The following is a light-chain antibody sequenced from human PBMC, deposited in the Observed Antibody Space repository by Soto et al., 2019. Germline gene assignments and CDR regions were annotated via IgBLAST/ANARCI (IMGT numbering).Light chain of an antibody. J-gene: IGKJ1*01. CDR1: QSVTVN. Sequence: EIVMTQSPATLSLSPGERATLSCRASQSVTVNLAWYQQKPGQAPRLLIYRASTRATGIPARFSGGGSGTEFTLTISSLQSEDFAGYICQQYNDWPPRWTFGQGTKVEIK. CDR3: QQYNDWPPRWT. CDR2: RAS. V-gene: IGKV3-15*01.